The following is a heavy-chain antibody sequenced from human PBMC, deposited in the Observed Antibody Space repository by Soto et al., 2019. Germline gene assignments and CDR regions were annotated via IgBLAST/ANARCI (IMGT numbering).Heavy chain of an antibody. CDR3: ARDPDYGDFGRWFDP. CDR2: MNPDSGKT. J-gene: IGHJ5*02. V-gene: IGHV1-8*01. D-gene: IGHD4-17*01. Sequence: QVQLVQSGAEVRKPGASVKVSCKASGYTFTHFDINWVRQAPGHGLEWMGWMNPDSGKTAYAEKFRDRVTMTRNTSMNTAYMELTSLTSEATAVYYCARDPDYGDFGRWFDPWGQGTQVIVSS. CDR1: GYTFTHFD.